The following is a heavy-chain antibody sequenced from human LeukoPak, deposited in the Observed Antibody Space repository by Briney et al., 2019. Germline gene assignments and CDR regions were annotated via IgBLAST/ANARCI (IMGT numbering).Heavy chain of an antibody. CDR2: ISGSGGST. CDR1: GFTFSGYA. D-gene: IGHD3-10*01. Sequence: GGSLRLSCAASGFTFSGYAMSWVRQAPGKGLEWVSAISGSGGSTYYADSVKGRFTISRDNSKNTLYLQMNSLRAEDTAVYYCAKVTGMVRGVLHYWGQGTLVTVSS. J-gene: IGHJ4*02. V-gene: IGHV3-23*01. CDR3: AKVTGMVRGVLHY.